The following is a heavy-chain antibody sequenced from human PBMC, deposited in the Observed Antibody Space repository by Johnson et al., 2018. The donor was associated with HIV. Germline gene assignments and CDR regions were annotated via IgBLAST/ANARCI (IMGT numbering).Heavy chain of an antibody. CDR3: AKGGVGAVAGIDWG. Sequence: QMLLVESGGGLVQPGGSLRLSCAASGFTFSNYAMHWVRQAPGKGLEWVAVISYDGSNKYYADSVKGRFTISRDNSKNTLNLQMNSLRAEDTALYYCAKGGVGAVAGIDWGWGQGTIVTVSS. CDR1: GFTFSNYA. J-gene: IGHJ3*01. V-gene: IGHV3-30*04. CDR2: ISYDGSNK. D-gene: IGHD6-19*01.